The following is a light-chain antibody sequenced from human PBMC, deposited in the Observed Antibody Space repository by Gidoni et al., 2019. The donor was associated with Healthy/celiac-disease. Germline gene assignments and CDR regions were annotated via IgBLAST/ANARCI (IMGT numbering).Light chain of an antibody. CDR2: KDS. J-gene: IGLJ2*01. CDR1: ALPKQY. CDR3: QSADSSGTYYVV. V-gene: IGLV3-25*03. Sequence: SYELTQPPSMSVSPGQTARITCSGDALPKQYAYWYQQKPGQAPVLVIYKDSERPSGIPERFSGSSSGTTVTLTISGVQAEDEADYYCQSADSSGTYYVVFGGGTKLTVL.